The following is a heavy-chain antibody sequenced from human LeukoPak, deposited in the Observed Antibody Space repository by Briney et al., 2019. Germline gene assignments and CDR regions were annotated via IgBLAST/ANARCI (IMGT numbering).Heavy chain of an antibody. D-gene: IGHD1-1*01. CDR1: GGTFSSYT. V-gene: IGHV1-69*13. Sequence: SVKVSCKASGGTFSSYTIAWVRQAPGQGLEWLGGIIPLFGSANYAQKFQGRVTITADESTSTAYMELSSLRSEDTAVYYCETPPTGTTTTGEFYFDSWGQGTLVTVSA. CDR3: ETPPTGTTTTGEFYFDS. J-gene: IGHJ4*02. CDR2: IIPLFGSA.